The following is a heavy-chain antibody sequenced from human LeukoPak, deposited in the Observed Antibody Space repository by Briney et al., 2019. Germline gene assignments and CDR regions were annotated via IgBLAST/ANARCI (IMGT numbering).Heavy chain of an antibody. CDR1: GFTFSSYW. V-gene: IGHV3-7*01. CDR2: IKQDGSEK. D-gene: IGHD3-10*01. CDR3: ARFMVRGVVYYYYYMDV. Sequence: GGSLRLSCAASGFTFSSYWMSWVRQAPGKGLEWVANIKQDGSEKYYVDSVKGRFTISRDNAKNSLYLQMNSLRAEDTAVYYCARFMVRGVVYYYYYMDVWGKGTTVTISS. J-gene: IGHJ6*03.